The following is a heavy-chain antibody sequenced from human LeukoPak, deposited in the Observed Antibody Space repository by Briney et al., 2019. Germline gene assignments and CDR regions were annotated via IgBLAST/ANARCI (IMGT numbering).Heavy chain of an antibody. D-gene: IGHD3-16*02. J-gene: IGHJ3*02. V-gene: IGHV3-23*01. CDR2: ILHNGDST. CDR1: GFTFSTYA. Sequence: GGSLRLSCAASGFTFSTYAMSWVRQAPGKGLEWLSLILHNGDSTYYADSVKGRFTISRDNSKNTLYLQMNSLRAEDTAVYYCARLSSFAFDIWGQGTMVTVSS. CDR3: ARLSSFAFDI.